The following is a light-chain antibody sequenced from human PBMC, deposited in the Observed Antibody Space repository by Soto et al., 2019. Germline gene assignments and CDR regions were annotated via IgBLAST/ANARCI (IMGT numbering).Light chain of an antibody. V-gene: IGLV2-23*02. CDR1: SSDVGSYNL. Sequence: QSALTQPASVSGSVGQSITISCTGTSSDVGSYNLVSWYQQHPGKAPKLMIYEVTKRPSGVSNRLSGSKSGNTASLTISGLQAEDEADYYCASFAVVDTVAFGGGTKLTVL. CDR2: EVT. J-gene: IGLJ2*01. CDR3: ASFAVVDTVA.